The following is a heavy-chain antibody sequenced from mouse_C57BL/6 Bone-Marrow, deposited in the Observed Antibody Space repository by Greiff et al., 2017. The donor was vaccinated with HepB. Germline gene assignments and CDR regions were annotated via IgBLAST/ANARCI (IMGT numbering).Heavy chain of an antibody. CDR3: ARSPDD. CDR1: GYTFTSYW. Sequence: VQLQQPGAELVMPGASVKLSCKASGYTFTSYWMHWVKQRPGQGLEWIGEIDPSDSYTNYNQKFKGKSTLTVDKSSSTAYMQLSSLTSEDSAVYYCARSPDDWGQGTTLTVSS. CDR2: IDPSDSYT. V-gene: IGHV1-69*01. J-gene: IGHJ2*01.